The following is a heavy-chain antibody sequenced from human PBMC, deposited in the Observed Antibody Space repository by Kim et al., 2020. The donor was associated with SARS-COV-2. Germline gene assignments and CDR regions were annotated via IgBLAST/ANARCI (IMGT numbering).Heavy chain of an antibody. Sequence: GGSLRLSCAASGFTFNSYAMSWVRRAPGKGLQWVSTISESGGTTYYGDSVKGRFTISRDNSRDTLFLQMNSLRAEDTAIYYCAKHPTASGYTGLDYWGQGTLVTVSS. V-gene: IGHV3-23*01. CDR2: ISESGGTT. CDR3: AKHPTASGYTGLDY. CDR1: GFTFNSYA. D-gene: IGHD2-2*02. J-gene: IGHJ4*02.